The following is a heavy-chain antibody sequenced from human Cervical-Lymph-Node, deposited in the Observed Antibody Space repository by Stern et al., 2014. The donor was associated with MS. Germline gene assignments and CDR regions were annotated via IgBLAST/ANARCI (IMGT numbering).Heavy chain of an antibody. CDR3: VRTEYYDSSGYYHVDGFFDY. CDR2: ITSSNYI. CDR1: GFIFRSYT. V-gene: IGHV3-21*01. Sequence: VQLVESGGGLVKPGGSLRLSCAASGFIFRSYTMNWVRQAPGQGLEWVSAITSSNYIDQADSVKGRFTISRDNAKNSLYLQMDSLRAEDTAVYYCVRTEYYDSSGYYHVDGFFDYWGQGTPVTVSS. D-gene: IGHD3-22*01. J-gene: IGHJ4*03.